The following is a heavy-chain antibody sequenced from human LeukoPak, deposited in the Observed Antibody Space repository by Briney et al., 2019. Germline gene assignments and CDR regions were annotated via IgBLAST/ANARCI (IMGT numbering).Heavy chain of an antibody. Sequence: PGGSLRLSCAASGFTFSSYGMHWVRQAPGKGLEWVAVIWYDGSNKYYADSVKGRFTISRDNSKNTLYLQMNSLRAEDTAVYYCARLAAAGLVRGIDYWGQGTLVTVSS. CDR2: IWYDGSNK. CDR1: GFTFSSYG. J-gene: IGHJ4*02. D-gene: IGHD6-13*01. CDR3: ARLAAAGLVRGIDY. V-gene: IGHV3-33*01.